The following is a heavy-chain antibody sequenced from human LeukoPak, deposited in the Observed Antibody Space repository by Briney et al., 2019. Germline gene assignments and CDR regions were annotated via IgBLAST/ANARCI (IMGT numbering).Heavy chain of an antibody. CDR3: AREEGGYDSFFDF. V-gene: IGHV3-66*01. Sequence: SGGSLRLSYAASGFTVSSNYMSWVRQAPGKGLEWVSVIYSGGSTYYADCVKGRFTISRDNSKNTLYLQMNSLRAEDTAVYYCAREEGGYDSFFDFWGQGTLVTVSS. D-gene: IGHD5-12*01. CDR2: IYSGGST. CDR1: GFTVSSNY. J-gene: IGHJ4*02.